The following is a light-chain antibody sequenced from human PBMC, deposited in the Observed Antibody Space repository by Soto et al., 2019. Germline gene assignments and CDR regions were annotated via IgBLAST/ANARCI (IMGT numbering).Light chain of an antibody. V-gene: IGKV3-11*01. J-gene: IGKJ4*01. Sequence: EIVLTQSPATLSLSPGERATLSCRASQSVSSHLAWYQQKPGQAPRLLIYDASNRATGIPARFSGSGSGTDFTLTISSLEPEDFAVYYCQQRSTSLTFGGGTKVEIK. CDR3: QQRSTSLT. CDR2: DAS. CDR1: QSVSSH.